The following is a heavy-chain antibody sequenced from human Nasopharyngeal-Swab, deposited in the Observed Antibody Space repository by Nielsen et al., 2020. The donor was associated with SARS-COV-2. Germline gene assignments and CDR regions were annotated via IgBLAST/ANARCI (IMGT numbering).Heavy chain of an antibody. CDR2: ISSSSYI. CDR3: ARGRWDIVVVVAAPLLDY. J-gene: IGHJ4*02. Sequence: GESLKISCAASGFTFSSYSMNWVRQAPGKGLEWVSSISSSSYIYYADSVKGRFTISRDNAKNSLYLQMNSLRAEDTAVYYCARGRWDIVVVVAAPLLDYWGQGTLVTVSS. CDR1: GFTFSSYS. V-gene: IGHV3-21*01. D-gene: IGHD2-15*01.